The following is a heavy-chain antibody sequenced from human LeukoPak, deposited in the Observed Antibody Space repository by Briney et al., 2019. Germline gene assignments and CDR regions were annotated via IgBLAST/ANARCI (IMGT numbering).Heavy chain of an antibody. CDR3: ARRDSSSLAGDY. Sequence: GEPLKISCKGSGYSFTNYWIAWVRQLPGKGLKWMWIIYSPSFQGQVTNSADKSISTAYLQGNSLEASDTAMYYCARRDSSSLAGDYWGQGTLVTVAS. J-gene: IGHJ4*02. D-gene: IGHD3-22*01. CDR1: GYSFTNYW. CDR2: I. V-gene: IGHV5-51*03.